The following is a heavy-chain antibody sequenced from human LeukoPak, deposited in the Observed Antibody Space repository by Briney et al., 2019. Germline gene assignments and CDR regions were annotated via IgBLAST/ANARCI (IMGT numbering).Heavy chain of an antibody. D-gene: IGHD3-10*01. CDR1: GFTFSSYA. J-gene: IGHJ4*02. CDR2: ISGSGGST. CDR3: AKVSRSYDGSGSYQDY. V-gene: IGHV3-23*01. Sequence: GGSLRLSCAASGFTFSSYAMSWVRQAPGKGLEWVSAISGSGGSTYYADSVKGRFTISRDNSKNTLYLQMSSLRAQDTAVYYFAKVSRSYDGSGSYQDYWGQGTLVTVSS.